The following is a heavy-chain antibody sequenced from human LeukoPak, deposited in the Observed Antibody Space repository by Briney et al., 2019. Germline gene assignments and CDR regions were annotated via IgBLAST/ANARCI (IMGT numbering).Heavy chain of an antibody. CDR1: GFTFSDYY. CDR2: ISSSSSTI. V-gene: IGHV3-11*04. Sequence: GGSLRLSCATSGFTFSDYYMGWIRQAPGKGLEWVSYISSSSSTIYYADSVKGRFTISRDNAKNSLYLQMNSLRAEDTAVYYCARDGPRGWTHNWFDPWGQGTLVTVSS. CDR3: ARDGPRGWTHNWFDP. D-gene: IGHD6-19*01. J-gene: IGHJ5*02.